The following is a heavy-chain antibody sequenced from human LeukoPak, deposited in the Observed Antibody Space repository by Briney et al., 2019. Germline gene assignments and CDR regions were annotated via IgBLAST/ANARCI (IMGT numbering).Heavy chain of an antibody. CDR2: INPNSGGT. V-gene: IGHV1-2*02. CDR1: GYTLTDYY. D-gene: IGHD3-16*01. CDR3: ARSTGTTFGFPDY. J-gene: IGHJ4*02. Sequence: ASVKVSCKASGYTLTDYYMHWVRQAPGQGLEWMGWINPNSGGTNYAQKFQGRVTMTRDPSISTAYMELSRLRSDDTAVYYCARSTGTTFGFPDYWGQGTLVTVSS.